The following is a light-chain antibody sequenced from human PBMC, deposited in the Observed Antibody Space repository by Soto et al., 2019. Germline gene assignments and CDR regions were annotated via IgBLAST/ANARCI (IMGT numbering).Light chain of an antibody. V-gene: IGKV1-16*02. Sequence: DIQMTQSPSSLSASVGDRVTITCRASQGIRNYLAWFQQKPGKAHKSLIYAASTLQSGVPSKFSGSGSGTDFTLTISSLQPEDFANYYCQQYNSYPLTFGGGTKVEIK. CDR1: QGIRNY. CDR3: QQYNSYPLT. CDR2: AAS. J-gene: IGKJ4*01.